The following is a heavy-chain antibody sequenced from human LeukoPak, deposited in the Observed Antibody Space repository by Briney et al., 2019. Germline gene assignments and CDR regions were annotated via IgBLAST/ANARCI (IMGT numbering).Heavy chain of an antibody. J-gene: IGHJ4*02. CDR1: GFTFSNYW. CDR2: IKSKTDGGTT. CDR3: TTNTYYDILTGYSHLDY. Sequence: GGSLRLSCAASGFTFSNYWMSWVRQAPGKGLEWVGRIKSKTDGGTTDYAAPVKGRFTISRDDSKNTLYLQMNSLKTEDTAVYYCTTNTYYDILTGYSHLDYWGQGTLVTVSS. D-gene: IGHD3-9*01. V-gene: IGHV3-15*01.